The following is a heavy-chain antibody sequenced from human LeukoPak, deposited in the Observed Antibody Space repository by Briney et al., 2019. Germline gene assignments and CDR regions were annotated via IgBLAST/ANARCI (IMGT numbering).Heavy chain of an antibody. J-gene: IGHJ4*02. CDR2: ISSDGSNK. V-gene: IGHV3-30*04. Sequence: GRSLRLSCAASGFTFSDYAMHWVRQAPGKGLEWVAVISSDGSNKYYADSVKGRFTISRDNSKNTLYLQMNGLRAEDTAVYYCARDRHYSSWYYFDYWGQGTLVTVSS. D-gene: IGHD6-13*01. CDR3: ARDRHYSSWYYFDY. CDR1: GFTFSDYA.